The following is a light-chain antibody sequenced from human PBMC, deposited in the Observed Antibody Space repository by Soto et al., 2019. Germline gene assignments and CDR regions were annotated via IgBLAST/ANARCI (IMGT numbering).Light chain of an antibody. CDR1: QSVSSY. J-gene: IGKJ5*01. V-gene: IGKV3-11*01. Sequence: EILLTQSPATLSSPPGKRATLSCSASQSVSSYLAWYQQKPGQANRLLIYDAYNRATGIKDRFSGSGSGTDFTLTISSIEPEDFAVYYCQQRSNWHINCGNGTRREIK. CDR2: DAY. CDR3: QQRSNWHIN.